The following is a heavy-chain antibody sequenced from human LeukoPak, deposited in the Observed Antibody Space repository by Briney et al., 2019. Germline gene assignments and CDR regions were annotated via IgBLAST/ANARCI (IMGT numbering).Heavy chain of an antibody. CDR2: INHSGST. D-gene: IGHD2-21*02. V-gene: IGHV4-34*01. J-gene: IGHJ6*02. CDR1: GGSFSGYY. Sequence: PSETLSLTCAVYGGSFSGYYWSWIRQPPGKGLEWIGEINHSGSTNYNPSLKSRVIISVDTSKNQFSLKLSSVTAADTAVYYCARPMTYYYYGMDVWGQGTTVTVSS. CDR3: ARPMTYYYYGMDV.